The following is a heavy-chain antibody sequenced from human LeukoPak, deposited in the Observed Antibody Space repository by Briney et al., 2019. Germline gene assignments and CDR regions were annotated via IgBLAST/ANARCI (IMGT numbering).Heavy chain of an antibody. D-gene: IGHD3-10*01. J-gene: IGHJ4*02. CDR1: GFTVSSNY. V-gene: IGHV3-23*01. Sequence: GGSLRLSCAASGFTVSSNYMSWVRQAPGKGLEWVSAISGSGGSTYYADSVKGRFTISRDNSKNTLYLQMNSLRAEDTAVYYCAKDRTITMVRGLTGHRQYYFDYWGQGTLVTVSS. CDR2: ISGSGGST. CDR3: AKDRTITMVRGLTGHRQYYFDY.